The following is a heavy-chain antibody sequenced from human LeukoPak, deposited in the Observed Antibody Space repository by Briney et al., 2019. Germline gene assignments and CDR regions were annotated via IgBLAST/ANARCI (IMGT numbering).Heavy chain of an antibody. CDR3: ARDSWGFRGYYYYMDV. CDR2: IYYSGST. D-gene: IGHD3-10*01. Sequence: PSETLSLTCTVSGGSISSYYWSWIRQPPGKGLEWIGYIYYSGSTNYNPSLKSRVTISVDTSKNLFSLKLSSVTAADTAVYYCARDSWGFRGYYYYMDVWGKGTTVTVSS. V-gene: IGHV4-59*01. J-gene: IGHJ6*03. CDR1: GGSISSYY.